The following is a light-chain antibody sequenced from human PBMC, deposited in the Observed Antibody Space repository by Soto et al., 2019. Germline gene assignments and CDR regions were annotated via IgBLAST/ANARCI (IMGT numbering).Light chain of an antibody. J-gene: IGLJ3*02. CDR3: TSYAGNNIWV. Sequence: QSALTQPPSASGSPGQSVTISCTGTSSDVGAYNYVSWYQQYPGKAPKLMIYEVSKRPSGVPDRFSGSKSGKTASLTVSGLQPEDEADYYCTSYAGNNIWVFGGGTKLTVI. CDR1: SSDVGAYNY. V-gene: IGLV2-8*01. CDR2: EVS.